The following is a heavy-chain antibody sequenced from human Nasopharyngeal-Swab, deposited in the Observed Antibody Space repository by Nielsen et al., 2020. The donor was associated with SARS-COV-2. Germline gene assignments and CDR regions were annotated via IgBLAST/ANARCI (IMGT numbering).Heavy chain of an antibody. D-gene: IGHD3-22*01. CDR3: AKDEKTYYYDSRGDY. Sequence: GESLKISCAASGFTFSSYGMHWVRQAPGKGLEWVAVISYDGSNKYYADSVKGRFTISRDNSKNTLYLQMNSLRAEDTAVYYCAKDEKTYYYDSRGDYWGQGTLVTVSS. V-gene: IGHV3-30*18. CDR2: ISYDGSNK. J-gene: IGHJ4*02. CDR1: GFTFSSYG.